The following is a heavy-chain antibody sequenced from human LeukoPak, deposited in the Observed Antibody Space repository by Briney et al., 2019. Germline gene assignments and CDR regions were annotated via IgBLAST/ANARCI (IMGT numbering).Heavy chain of an antibody. J-gene: IGHJ4*02. CDR3: ARILSDSSSVLSFDY. V-gene: IGHV4-39*07. CDR1: GGSISSSSYY. Sequence: SETLSLTCTVSGGSISSSSYYWGWIRQPPGKGLEWIGSIYYSGSTYYNPSLKSRVTISVDTSKNQFSLKLSSVTAADTAVYYCARILSDSSSVLSFDYWGQGTLVTVSS. D-gene: IGHD6-6*01. CDR2: IYYSGST.